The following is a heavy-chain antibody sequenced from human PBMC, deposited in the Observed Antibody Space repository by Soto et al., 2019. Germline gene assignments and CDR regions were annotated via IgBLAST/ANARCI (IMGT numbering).Heavy chain of an antibody. CDR1: GFTFSSYG. Sequence: GGSLRLSCAASGFTFSSYGMHWVRQAPGKGLEWVAVISYDGSNKYYADSVKGRFTISRDNSKNTLYLQMNSLRAEDTAVYYCVKDPPTFGVVLGVYFDYWGQGTLVTVSS. V-gene: IGHV3-30*18. D-gene: IGHD3-3*01. CDR3: VKDPPTFGVVLGVYFDY. CDR2: ISYDGSNK. J-gene: IGHJ4*02.